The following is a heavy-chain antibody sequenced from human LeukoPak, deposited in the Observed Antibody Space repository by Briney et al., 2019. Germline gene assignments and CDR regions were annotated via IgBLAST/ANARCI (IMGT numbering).Heavy chain of an antibody. CDR2: ISSSSSYI. J-gene: IGHJ4*02. CDR1: GFTFSSDS. V-gene: IGHV3-21*01. CDR3: ARAFSGGCFDY. Sequence: GGPLRLSCAASGFTFSSDSMNCVRQAPGKGREWVLSISSSSSYIYYADSVKGRFTISRDNAKNSLYLQMNSLRAEDTAVYYCARAFSGGCFDYWGQGTLVTVSS. D-gene: IGHD2-8*02.